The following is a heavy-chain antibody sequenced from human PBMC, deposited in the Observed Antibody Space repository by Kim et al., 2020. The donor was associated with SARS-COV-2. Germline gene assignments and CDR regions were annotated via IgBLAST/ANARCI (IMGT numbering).Heavy chain of an antibody. V-gene: IGHV4-59*01. J-gene: IGHJ6*04. Sequence: SETLSLTCTVSGGSISSYYWSWIRQPPGKGLEWIGYIYYSGSTNYNPSLMSRDTISVDASKNQFSLKLSSVTAADTAVYYCARDLLVVWGKGTTVTVSS. CDR3: ARDLLVV. CDR1: GGSISSYY. CDR2: IYYSGST.